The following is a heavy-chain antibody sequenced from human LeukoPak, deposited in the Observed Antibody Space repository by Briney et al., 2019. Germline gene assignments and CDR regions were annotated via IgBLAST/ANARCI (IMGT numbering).Heavy chain of an antibody. CDR3: ARDSPTVALPPGSQPFYNYFDY. J-gene: IGHJ4*02. V-gene: IGHV1-18*04. CDR1: GYTFTTYG. D-gene: IGHD2/OR15-2a*01. CDR2: ISAYNGNT. Sequence: GASVKVSCKASGYTFTTYGISWVRQAPGQGLEWMGWISAYNGNTNYAQKLQGRVTMTTDTSTSTAYMELRSLRSDDTAVYYCARDSPTVALPPGSQPFYNYFDYWGQGTLVTVSS.